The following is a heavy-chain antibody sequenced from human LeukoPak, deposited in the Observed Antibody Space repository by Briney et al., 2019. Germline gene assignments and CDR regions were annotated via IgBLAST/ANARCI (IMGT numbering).Heavy chain of an antibody. CDR2: IWYDGSNK. CDR1: GFTFSSYG. J-gene: IGHJ4*02. Sequence: RSLRLSCAASGFTFSSYGMHWVRQAPGKGLEWVAVIWYDGSNKYYADSVKGRFTISRDNSKNTLYLQMNSLRAEDTAVYYCAREGRVTMIVVALDYWGQGTLVTVSS. V-gene: IGHV3-33*08. CDR3: AREGRVTMIVVALDY. D-gene: IGHD3-22*01.